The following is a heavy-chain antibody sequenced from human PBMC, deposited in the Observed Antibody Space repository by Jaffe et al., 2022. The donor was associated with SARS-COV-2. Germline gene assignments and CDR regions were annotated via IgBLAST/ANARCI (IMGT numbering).Heavy chain of an antibody. D-gene: IGHD3-9*01. CDR1: GGSVSSGSYY. J-gene: IGHJ5*02. Sequence: QVQLQESGPGLVKPSETLSLTCTVSGGSVSSGSYYWSWIRQPPGKGLEWIGYIYYSGSTNYNPSLKSRVTISVDTSKNQFSLKLSSVTAADTAVYYCARVWPVGYFDWLSAVGWFDPWGQGTLVTVSS. V-gene: IGHV4-61*01. CDR3: ARVWPVGYFDWLSAVGWFDP. CDR2: IYYSGST.